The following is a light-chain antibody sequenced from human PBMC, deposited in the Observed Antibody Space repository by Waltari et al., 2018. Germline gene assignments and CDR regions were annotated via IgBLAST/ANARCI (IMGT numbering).Light chain of an antibody. CDR1: TGAVTSTHH. Sequence: QAEVTQEPSLTVSPGGTVTLTCGSSTGAVTSTHHPYWFLQKPGQFPRTLIYETDNNHPWTPARFSGSLLGGKSALTLSGAQPEDEAVYYCLRSFYDIRAFGGGTKLTVL. CDR2: ETD. J-gene: IGLJ3*02. CDR3: LRSFYDIRA. V-gene: IGLV7-46*01.